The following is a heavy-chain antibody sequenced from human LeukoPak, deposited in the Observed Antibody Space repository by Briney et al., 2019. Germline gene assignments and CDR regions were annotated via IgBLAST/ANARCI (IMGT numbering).Heavy chain of an antibody. D-gene: IGHD2-15*01. CDR1: GFTFSDYY. V-gene: IGHV3-11*04. CDR3: ARGGDIVVVVAATPLGAFDI. CDR2: ISSSGSTI. Sequence: GGSLRLSCAASGFTFSDYYMSWIRQAPGKGLEWVSYISSSGSTIYYADSVKGRFTISRDNAKNSLYLQMNSLRAEDTAVYYCARGGDIVVVVAATPLGAFDIWGQGTMVTVSS. J-gene: IGHJ3*02.